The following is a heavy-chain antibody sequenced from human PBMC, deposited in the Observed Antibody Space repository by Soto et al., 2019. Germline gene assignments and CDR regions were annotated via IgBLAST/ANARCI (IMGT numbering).Heavy chain of an antibody. V-gene: IGHV4-34*01. CDR3: ARDSYDSSGYVFDY. CDR1: GGSFSGYY. Sequence: PSETLSLTCAVYGGSFSGYYWNWIRQPPGRGLEWIGEINHSGSTNHNPSLKSRVTISVDTSKNQFSLKLSSVTAADTAVYYCARDSYDSSGYVFDYWGQGTLVTVSS. J-gene: IGHJ4*02. D-gene: IGHD3-22*01. CDR2: INHSGST.